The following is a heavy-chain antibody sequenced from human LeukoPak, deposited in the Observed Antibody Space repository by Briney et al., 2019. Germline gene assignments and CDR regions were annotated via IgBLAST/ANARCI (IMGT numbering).Heavy chain of an antibody. Sequence: GSSVKVSCKASGGTSSTYTITWVRQAPGQGLEWMGGIIPIFRTPNYAQKFQGRVTITTDESTSTAYMELSSLKSEDTAIYYCARVDRYYFYLDVWGKGTTVTASS. CDR3: ARVDRYYFYLDV. CDR1: GGTSSTYT. CDR2: IIPIFRTP. V-gene: IGHV1-69*05. J-gene: IGHJ6*03.